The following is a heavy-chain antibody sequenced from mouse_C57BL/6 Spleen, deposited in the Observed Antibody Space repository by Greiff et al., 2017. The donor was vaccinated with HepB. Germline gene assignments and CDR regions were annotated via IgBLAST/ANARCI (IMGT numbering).Heavy chain of an antibody. CDR2: IYPGDGDT. V-gene: IGHV1-82*01. CDR3: ALITTVVPFYY. J-gene: IGHJ2*01. D-gene: IGHD1-1*01. Sequence: VQGVESGPELVKPGASVKISCKASGYAFSSSWMNWVKQRPGKGLEWIGRIYPGDGDTNYNGKFKGKATLTADKSSSTAYMQLSSLTSEDSAVYFCALITTVVPFYYWGQGTTLTVSS. CDR1: GYAFSSSW.